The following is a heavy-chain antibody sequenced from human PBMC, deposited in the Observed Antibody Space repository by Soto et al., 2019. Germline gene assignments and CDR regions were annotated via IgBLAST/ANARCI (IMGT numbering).Heavy chain of an antibody. V-gene: IGHV1-18*01. CDR1: GYTLTSYG. J-gene: IGHJ6*04. D-gene: IGHD3-22*01. Sequence: GASVKASCKVSGYTLTSYGISWVRQAPGQGLEWMGWISAYNGNTNDAQKLQGRVTMTTDTSTSTAYMELRSLRTDDTAVYYCGRLAITTSRAFRNTYGRGVWRKRNTV. CDR3: GRLAITTSRAFRNTYGRGV. CDR2: ISAYNGNT.